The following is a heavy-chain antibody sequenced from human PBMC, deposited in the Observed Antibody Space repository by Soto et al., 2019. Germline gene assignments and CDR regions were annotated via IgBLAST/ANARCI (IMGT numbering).Heavy chain of an antibody. V-gene: IGHV4-59*01. D-gene: IGHD1-1*01. CDR3: ARGKRQLAGGEYFDN. J-gene: IGHJ4*02. CDR1: GGSISSYY. CDR2: IHYSGST. Sequence: QVQLQESGPGLVKPSETLSLTCTVSGGSISSYYWSWIRQPPGKGLEWIGYIHYSGSTNYNPSLKSRVTISVDTSKNQFSLKLSSVTAADTAVYYCARGKRQLAGGEYFDNWGQGTLVTVSS.